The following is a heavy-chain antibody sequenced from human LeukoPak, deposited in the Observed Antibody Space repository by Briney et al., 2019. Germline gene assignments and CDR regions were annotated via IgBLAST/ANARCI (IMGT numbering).Heavy chain of an antibody. CDR2: ISSSGSTI. CDR3: ARAAPAPLRYFDWSQEVEYYYYYGMDV. D-gene: IGHD3-9*01. CDR1: GFTFSSYE. Sequence: PGGSLRLSCAASGFTFSSYEMNWVRQAPGKGLEWVSYISSSGSTIYYADSVKGRFTIPRDNAKNSLYLQMNSLRAEDTAVYYCARAAPAPLRYFDWSQEVEYYYYYGMDVWGQGTTVTVSS. V-gene: IGHV3-48*03. J-gene: IGHJ6*02.